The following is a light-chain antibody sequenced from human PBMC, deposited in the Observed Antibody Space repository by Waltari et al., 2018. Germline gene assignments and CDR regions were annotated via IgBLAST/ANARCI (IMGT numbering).Light chain of an antibody. CDR3: SSPTTRSTQV. CDR2: DVR. J-gene: IGLJ1*01. Sequence: QSGLTQPASVSGSPGQSITIPCIGTSSDIGAYDYVSWYQQHPGKAPKLLIYDVRDRPSGGSHRFSGSKSGNAASLTISGLQAEDEATYYCSSPTTRSTQVFGSGTKVTV. V-gene: IGLV2-14*01. CDR1: SSDIGAYDY.